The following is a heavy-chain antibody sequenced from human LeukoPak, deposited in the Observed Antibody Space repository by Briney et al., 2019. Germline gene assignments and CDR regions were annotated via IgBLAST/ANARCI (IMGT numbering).Heavy chain of an antibody. J-gene: IGHJ4*02. CDR2: IYYSGST. CDR1: GGSISSGDYY. Sequence: SETLSLTCTVSGGSISSGDYYWSWIRQPPGKGLEWIGYIYYSGSTYYNPSLKSRVTISVDTSENQFSLKLSSVTAADTAVYYCARAHRDGDLPPMVYYWGQGTLVTVSS. D-gene: IGHD4-17*01. CDR3: ARAHRDGDLPPMVYY. V-gene: IGHV4-30-4*01.